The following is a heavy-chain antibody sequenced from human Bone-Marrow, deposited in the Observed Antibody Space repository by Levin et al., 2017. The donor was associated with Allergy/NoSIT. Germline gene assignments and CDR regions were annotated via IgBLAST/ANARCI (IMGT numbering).Heavy chain of an antibody. J-gene: IGHJ6*02. CDR2: IYTSGST. D-gene: IGHD2-2*01. CDR3: AGIVVVPAAIYYYGMDV. CDR1: GGSISSYY. Sequence: SETLSLTCTVSGGSISSYYWSWIRQPAGKGLEWIGRIYTSGSTNHNPSLKSRVTMSVDTSKNQFSLKLSSVTAADTAVYYCAGIVVVPAAIYYYGMDVWGQGTTVTVSS. V-gene: IGHV4-4*07.